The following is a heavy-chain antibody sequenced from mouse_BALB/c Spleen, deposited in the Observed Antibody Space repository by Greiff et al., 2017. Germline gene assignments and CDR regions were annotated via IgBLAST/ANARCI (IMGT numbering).Heavy chain of an antibody. V-gene: IGHV7-3*02. Sequence: EVQGVESGGGLVQPGGSLRLSCATSGFTFTDYYMSWVRQPPGKALEWLGFIRNKANGYTTEYSASVKGRFTISRDNSQSILYLQMNTLRAEDSATYYCARDRTYYGYDGGFAYWGQGTLVTVSA. D-gene: IGHD2-9*01. J-gene: IGHJ3*01. CDR1: GFTFTDYY. CDR2: IRNKANGYTT. CDR3: ARDRTYYGYDGGFAY.